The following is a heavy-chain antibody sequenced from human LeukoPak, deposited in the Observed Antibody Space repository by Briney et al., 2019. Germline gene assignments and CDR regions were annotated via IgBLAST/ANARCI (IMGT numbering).Heavy chain of an antibody. CDR2: IYYSGST. V-gene: IGHV4-59*08. CDR3: ARLPRYSSGWYHWYFDL. Sequence: SETLSLTCTVSGGPISSYYWSWIRQPPGKGLEWIGYIYYSGSTNYNPSLKSRVTISVDTSKNQFSLKLSSVTAADTAVYYCARLPRYSSGWYHWYFDLWGSGTLVTVSS. CDR1: GGPISSYY. D-gene: IGHD6-19*01. J-gene: IGHJ2*01.